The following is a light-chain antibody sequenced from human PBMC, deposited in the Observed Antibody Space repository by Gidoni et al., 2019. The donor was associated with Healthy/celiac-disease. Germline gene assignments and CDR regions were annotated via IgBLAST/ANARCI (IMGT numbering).Light chain of an antibody. CDR1: QSISSW. J-gene: IGKJ5*01. V-gene: IGKV1-5*03. CDR2: KAS. CDR3: QQYNSYPIT. Sequence: DIQLTQSPSTLSASVGDRVTIPCRASQSISSWLVWYQQKPGKAPKLLIYKASSLESGVPSRFSGSGSGTEFTLTISSLQPDDFATYYCQQYNSYPITFGQGTRLEIK.